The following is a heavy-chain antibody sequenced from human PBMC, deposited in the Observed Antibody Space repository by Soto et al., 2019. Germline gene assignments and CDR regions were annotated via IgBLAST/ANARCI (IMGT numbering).Heavy chain of an antibody. D-gene: IGHD3-16*01. Sequence: GGSLRLSCAASGFAFSDYYMNWVRQAPGKGLEWVSSISSSSSYIYYADSVKGRFTISRDNAKNSLYLQMNGLRAEDTAVYYCARDRSRLLFTDYWGQGTLVTVSS. CDR3: ARDRSRLLFTDY. V-gene: IGHV3-21*01. J-gene: IGHJ4*02. CDR1: GFAFSDYY. CDR2: ISSSSSYI.